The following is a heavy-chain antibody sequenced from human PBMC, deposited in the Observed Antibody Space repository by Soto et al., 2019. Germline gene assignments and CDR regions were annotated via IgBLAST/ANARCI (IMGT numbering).Heavy chain of an antibody. V-gene: IGHV1-69*13. CDR1: GGTFSSYA. CDR3: ARDPGLAPGLLAAAGKVWFDP. J-gene: IGHJ5*02. D-gene: IGHD6-13*01. CDR2: IIPIFGTA. Sequence: ASVKVSCKASGGTFSSYAISWVRQAPGQGLEWMGGIIPIFGTANYAQKFQGRVTITADESTSTAYMELSSLRSEDTAVYYCARDPGLAPGLLAAAGKVWFDPWGQGTLVTAPQ.